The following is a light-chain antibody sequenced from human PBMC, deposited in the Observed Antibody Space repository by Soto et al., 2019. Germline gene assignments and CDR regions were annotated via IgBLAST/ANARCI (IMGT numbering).Light chain of an antibody. CDR3: SSYTSSGTLVV. CDR2: DVS. Sequence: QSVLTQPASVSGSPGQSITISCTGTSSDVAGYNYVSWYQQHPGKAPKLMIYDVSSRPSGVSNRFSGSKSGNTASLTISGLQAEDEADYYCSSYTSSGTLVVFGGGTKVTVL. CDR1: SSDVAGYNY. J-gene: IGLJ2*01. V-gene: IGLV2-14*01.